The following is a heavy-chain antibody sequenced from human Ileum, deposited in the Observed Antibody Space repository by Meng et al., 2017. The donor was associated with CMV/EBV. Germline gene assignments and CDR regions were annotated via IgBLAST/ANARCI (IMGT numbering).Heavy chain of an antibody. V-gene: IGHV3-7*01. CDR3: VRDVGWYNFDY. CDR2: IKEDGSET. J-gene: IGHJ4*02. Sequence: GGSLRLSCAASGFSFGVHWMTWVRQAPGKGLEWVGNIKEDGSETRYMDSVKGRFTISRDNTKNSLYLQMNTLRAEDTAVYYCVRDVGWYNFDYWGQGTLVTVSS. D-gene: IGHD1-1*01. CDR1: GFSFGVHW.